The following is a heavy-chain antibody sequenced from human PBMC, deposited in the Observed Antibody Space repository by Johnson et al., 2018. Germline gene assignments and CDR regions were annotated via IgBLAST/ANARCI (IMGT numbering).Heavy chain of an antibody. J-gene: IGHJ3*02. CDR2: IGGSGSSTI. D-gene: IGHD3-16*01. Sequence: VQLVQSGGGLVQPGGSLRLTCAASGFTFSNYAMIWVRPAPGEGLDWVSAIGGSGSSTILYADSVKGRFPISRDNAKKSLFLQMNSLGAEDTAVYYFVRVGGVAYTFDIWGQGTMVTVSS. CDR1: GFTFSNYA. CDR3: VRVGGVAYTFDI. V-gene: IGHV3-23*04.